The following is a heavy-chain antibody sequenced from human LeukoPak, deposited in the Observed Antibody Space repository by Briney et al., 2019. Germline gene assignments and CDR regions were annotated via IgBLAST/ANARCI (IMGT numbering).Heavy chain of an antibody. CDR1: GYTFSTYG. D-gene: IGHD2-8*02. CDR2: INTDTGST. J-gene: IGHJ4*02. CDR3: ARKILAVHSYNY. V-gene: IGHV1-18*01. Sequence: ASVKVSCKASGYTFSTYGISWVRQAPGRGPEWMGWINTDTGSTYYAQKFQGRVTLTRDTSTSTAYMELRSLTSDDTAIYYCARKILAVHSYNYWGQGTLVTVSS.